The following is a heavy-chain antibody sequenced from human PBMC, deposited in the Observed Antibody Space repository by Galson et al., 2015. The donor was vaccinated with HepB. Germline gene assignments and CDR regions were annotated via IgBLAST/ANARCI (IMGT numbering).Heavy chain of an antibody. J-gene: IGHJ6*03. CDR1: GYTFTGYY. V-gene: IGHV1-2*06. D-gene: IGHD2-2*01. Sequence: SVKVSCKASGYTFTGYYMHWVRQAPGQGLEWMGRINPNSGGTNYAQKFQGRVTMTRDTPISTAYMELSRLRSDDTAVYYCARDHGDIVVVPAARPGDYYYYYMDVWGKGTTVTVSS. CDR3: ARDHGDIVVVPAARPGDYYYYYMDV. CDR2: INPNSGGT.